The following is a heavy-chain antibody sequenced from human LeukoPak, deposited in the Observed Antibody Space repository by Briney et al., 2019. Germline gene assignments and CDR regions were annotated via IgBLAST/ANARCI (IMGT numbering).Heavy chain of an antibody. V-gene: IGHV4-39*01. CDR1: GGSISSSSYY. Sequence: SETLSLTCTVSGGSISSSSYYWGWIRQPPGKGLEWIGSIYYSGSTYYNPSLKSRVTISVDTSKNQFSLKLSSVTAADTAVYYCARLNYRDYRGGFDYWGQGTLVTVSS. J-gene: IGHJ4*02. D-gene: IGHD4-17*01. CDR2: IYYSGST. CDR3: ARLNYRDYRGGFDY.